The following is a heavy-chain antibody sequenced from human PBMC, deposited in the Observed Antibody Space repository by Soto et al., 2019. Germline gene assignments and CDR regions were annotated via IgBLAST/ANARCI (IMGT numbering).Heavy chain of an antibody. D-gene: IGHD3-3*01. Sequence: QVQLVESGGGVVQPGRSLRLSCAASGFTFNSYDMHWVRQAPGKGLEWVAIIWYDGRKKYYADSVEGRFSISRDSSKNTVSLRVSRLRAEDTAVNYCAGDPNQGWICGVVTPIGMDVRCQRTTETVS. CDR1: GFTFNSYD. CDR3: AGDPNQGWICGVVTPIGMDV. CDR2: IWYDGRKK. V-gene: IGHV3-33*01. J-gene: IGHJ6*02.